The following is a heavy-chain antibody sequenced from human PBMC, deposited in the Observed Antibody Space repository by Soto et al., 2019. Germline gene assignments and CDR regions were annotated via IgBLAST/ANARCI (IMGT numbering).Heavy chain of an antibody. CDR3: TTDNMLGATSPQFHH. CDR1: GFTLSDAW. V-gene: IGHV3-15*01. CDR2: IKSKAHGGAI. Sequence: GSLRLSCAASGFTLSDAWMSWVRQAPGKGLEWVGRIKSKAHGGAIDFAAPVKGRFSISRDDSKNTLYLQMNNLQSEDTAVYFCTTDNMLGATSPQFHHWGQGTLVTVSS. D-gene: IGHD1-26*01. J-gene: IGHJ1*01.